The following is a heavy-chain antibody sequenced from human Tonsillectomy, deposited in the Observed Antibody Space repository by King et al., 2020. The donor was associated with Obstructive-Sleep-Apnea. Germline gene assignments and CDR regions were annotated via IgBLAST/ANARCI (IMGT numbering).Heavy chain of an antibody. CDR1: VGSFSDYY. Sequence: VQLQQWGAGLLKPSETLSLTCAVYVGSFSDYYWSWIRQPPGKGLEWIGEINHSGSANYNPSLKSRVTISLDTSKSQFSLELSSVTAADTAVYYCARGGGAAAVNWFDPWGQGTLVAVSS. V-gene: IGHV4-34*01. CDR3: ARGGGAAAVNWFDP. CDR2: INHSGSA. D-gene: IGHD6-13*01. J-gene: IGHJ5*02.